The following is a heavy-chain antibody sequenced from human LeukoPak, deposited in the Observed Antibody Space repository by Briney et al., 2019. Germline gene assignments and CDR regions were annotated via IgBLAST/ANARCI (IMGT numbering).Heavy chain of an antibody. D-gene: IGHD3-22*01. CDR3: ARPEGSGYYKYFQH. CDR1: GFTFSSYS. J-gene: IGHJ1*01. CDR2: ISSSSSYI. Sequence: GGSLRLSCAASGFTFSSYSMNWVRQAPGKGLEWVSSISSSSSYIYYADPVKGRFTISRDNAKNSLYLQMNSLRAEDTAVYYCARPEGSGYYKYFQHWGQGTLVTVSS. V-gene: IGHV3-21*01.